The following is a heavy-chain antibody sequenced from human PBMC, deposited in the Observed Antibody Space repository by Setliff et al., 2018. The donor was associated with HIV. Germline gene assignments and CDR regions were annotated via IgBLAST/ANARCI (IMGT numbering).Heavy chain of an antibody. D-gene: IGHD5-12*01. CDR1: GYTFTGYY. J-gene: IGHJ4*02. CDR3: ARGKTWLRFLDY. CDR2: INPNSGGT. Sequence: ASVKVSCKASGYTFTGYYMHWVRQAPGQGVEWMGRINPNSGGTNYAQKFQGRVTMTRDTSISTAYMELSRLRSDGTAVYYCARGKTWLRFLDYWGQGTLVTVSS. V-gene: IGHV1-2*06.